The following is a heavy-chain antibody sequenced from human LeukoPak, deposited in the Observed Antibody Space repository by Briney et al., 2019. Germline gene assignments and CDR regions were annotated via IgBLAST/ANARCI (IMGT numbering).Heavy chain of an antibody. Sequence: GGSLRLSCAASGFTFSSYNMNWVRQAPGKGLEWVSSISGSSNCIYYADSVKGRFTISRDNAKNSLYLQMNSLRGEDAAVYYCARGVEMATIPNWFDPWGQGTLVTVSS. V-gene: IGHV3-21*01. CDR2: ISGSSNCI. CDR1: GFTFSSYN. CDR3: ARGVEMATIPNWFDP. D-gene: IGHD5-24*01. J-gene: IGHJ5*02.